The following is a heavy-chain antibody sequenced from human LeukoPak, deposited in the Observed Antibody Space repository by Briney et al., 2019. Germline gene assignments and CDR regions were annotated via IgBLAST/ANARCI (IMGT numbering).Heavy chain of an antibody. J-gene: IGHJ4*02. CDR3: TTFYHEYSPY. Sequence: PGGSLRLSCAASGFSFMNAWMIWVRQAPGKGLEWVGRIKSNADGGTPDYAAPARGRFTISRDDSKNTLYLQMNSLKAEDTAVYYCTTFYHEYSPYWGRGTLVTVSS. CDR2: IKSNADGGTP. CDR1: GFSFMNAW. D-gene: IGHD2/OR15-2a*01. V-gene: IGHV3-15*01.